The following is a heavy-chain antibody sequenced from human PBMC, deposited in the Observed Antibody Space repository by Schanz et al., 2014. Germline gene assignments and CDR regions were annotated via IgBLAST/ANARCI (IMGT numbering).Heavy chain of an antibody. CDR1: GGSIRSGTYY. J-gene: IGHJ2*01. CDR2: VFPNGIT. CDR3: ARDTTWRLDL. Sequence: QVQLQESGPGLVKPSQTLSLTCTVSGGSIRSGTYYWSWIRQPAGKALEWVGRVFPNGITNYNPSLKSGFPISLDTSKNHFSLTRTSLTAADTAVYYCARDTTWRLDLWGRGTLVTVSS. D-gene: IGHD1-1*01. V-gene: IGHV4-61*02.